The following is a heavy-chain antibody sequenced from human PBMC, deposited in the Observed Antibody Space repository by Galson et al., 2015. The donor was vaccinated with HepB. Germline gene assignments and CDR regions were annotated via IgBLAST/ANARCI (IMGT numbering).Heavy chain of an antibody. CDR2: ISYDGSNK. CDR1: GFTFSSYA. J-gene: IGHJ4*02. D-gene: IGHD3-22*01. CDR3: ARGGYYDSSGYYGAFDY. V-gene: IGHV3-30*04. Sequence: SLRLSCAASGFTFSSYAMHWVRQAPGKGLEWVAVISYDGSNKYYADSVKGRFTISRDNSKNTLYLQMNSLRAEDTAVYYCARGGYYDSSGYYGAFDYWGQGTLVTVSS.